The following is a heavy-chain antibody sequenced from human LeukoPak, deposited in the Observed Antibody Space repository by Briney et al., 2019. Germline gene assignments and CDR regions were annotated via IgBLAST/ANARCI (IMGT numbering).Heavy chain of an antibody. Sequence: PGGSLRLSCAASGFTFSSYAMSWVRQAPGKGLEWVSAISGSGGSTYYADSVKGRFTISRDNSKNTLYLQMNSLRAEDTAVYCCAKDWNGFSQFDYWGQGTLVTVSS. CDR2: ISGSGGST. CDR3: AKDWNGFSQFDY. D-gene: IGHD3-3*01. V-gene: IGHV3-23*01. CDR1: GFTFSSYA. J-gene: IGHJ4*02.